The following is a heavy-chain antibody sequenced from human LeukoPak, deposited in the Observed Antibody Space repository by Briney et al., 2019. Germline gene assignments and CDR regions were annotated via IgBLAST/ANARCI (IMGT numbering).Heavy chain of an antibody. CDR3: ARGLGIFDY. J-gene: IGHJ4*02. Sequence: SQTLSLTCAISGDSVSSNSVTWNWIRQSPSRGLEWLGRTYYRSTWYNDYAVSVRGRITVNPDTSKNQFSLHLNSVTPEDTAVYYCARGLGIFDYWGQGTLVTVSS. V-gene: IGHV6-1*01. CDR1: GDSVSSNSVT. CDR2: TYYRSTWYN. D-gene: IGHD7-27*01.